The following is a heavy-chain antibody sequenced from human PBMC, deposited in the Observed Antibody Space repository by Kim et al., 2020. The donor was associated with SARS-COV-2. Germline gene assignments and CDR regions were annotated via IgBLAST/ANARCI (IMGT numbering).Heavy chain of an antibody. CDR2: VFHGAGS. V-gene: IGHV4-59*01. D-gene: IGHD5-12*01. CDR1: GGSMRHYY. J-gene: IGHJ4*02. CDR3: ARAREGYNHDFDY. Sequence: SETLSLTCTVSGGSMRHYYWNWIRQTPGKRLEWIGYVFHGAGSNYNPSLQNRVTIAVDTSTNTFSLRVTSVTAADTAVYFCARAREGYNHDFDYWGQGILVTVSS.